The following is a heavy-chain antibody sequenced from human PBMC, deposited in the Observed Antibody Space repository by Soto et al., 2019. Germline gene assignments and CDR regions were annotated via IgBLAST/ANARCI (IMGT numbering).Heavy chain of an antibody. J-gene: IGHJ6*02. V-gene: IGHV4-59*01. CDR1: GGSISSYY. CDR3: ARDPGGFVYGMDV. D-gene: IGHD3-10*01. CDR2: IYYSGST. Sequence: ETLSLTCTVSGGSISSYYWSWIRQPPGKGLEWIGYIYYSGSTNYNPSLKSRVTISVDTSKNQFSLKLSSVTAADMAVYYCARDPGGFVYGMDVWGQGTTVTVSS.